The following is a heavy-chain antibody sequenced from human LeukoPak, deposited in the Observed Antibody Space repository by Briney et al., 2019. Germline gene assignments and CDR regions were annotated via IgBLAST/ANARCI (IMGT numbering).Heavy chain of an antibody. Sequence: GASVKVYGKASRYTFTSYGISWVRQAPEQGLEWMGWSSAYNGNTNYAQKLQGRVTMTTDTSTSTAYMELRSLRSDDTAVYYCARVDYGDYPFDYWGQGTLVTVSS. V-gene: IGHV1-18*04. CDR3: ARVDYGDYPFDY. D-gene: IGHD4-17*01. CDR2: SSAYNGNT. CDR1: RYTFTSYG. J-gene: IGHJ4*02.